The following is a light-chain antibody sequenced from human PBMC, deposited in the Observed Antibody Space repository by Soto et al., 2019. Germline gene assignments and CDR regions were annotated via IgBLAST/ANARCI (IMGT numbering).Light chain of an antibody. CDR3: LRYGDSPPAYT. J-gene: IGKJ2*01. Sequence: EIVLTQSPGTVSLSPGARATLSCRASQSVSSRHLAWYRQKPGKAPSLLLVVASNRATGIPDRFSGSGSRTYFTLTISTLEPADCAVYYCLRYGDSPPAYTFGQGTKLEIK. CDR2: VAS. CDR1: QSVSSRH. V-gene: IGKV3-20*01.